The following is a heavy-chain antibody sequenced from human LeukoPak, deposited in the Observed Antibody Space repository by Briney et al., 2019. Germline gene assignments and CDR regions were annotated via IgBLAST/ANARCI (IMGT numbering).Heavy chain of an antibody. D-gene: IGHD6-13*01. CDR3: ARVVYSSSRTVVAFDI. J-gene: IGHJ3*02. CDR2: IIPTLGIA. Sequence: SVKVSCKASGGTFSSYTISWVRQAPGQGLEWMGRIIPTLGIANYAQKFQGRVTITADKSTSTAYMELSSLRSEDTAVYYCARVVYSSSRTVVAFDIWGQGTMVTVSS. CDR1: GGTFSSYT. V-gene: IGHV1-69*02.